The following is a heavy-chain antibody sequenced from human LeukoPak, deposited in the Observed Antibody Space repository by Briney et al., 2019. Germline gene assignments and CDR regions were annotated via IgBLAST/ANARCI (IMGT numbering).Heavy chain of an antibody. D-gene: IGHD2-21*02. J-gene: IGHJ4*02. CDR3: AREICGSDCYSTFDY. Sequence: PGGSLRLSCAASGFTFSNHWMGWVRQAPGKGLEWVANINQDGSDKYYVDSVKGRFTISRDNAKNSLYLQMNSLRAEDTAVYYCAREICGSDCYSTFDYWGQGALVTVSS. CDR2: INQDGSDK. CDR1: GFTFSNHW. V-gene: IGHV3-7*01.